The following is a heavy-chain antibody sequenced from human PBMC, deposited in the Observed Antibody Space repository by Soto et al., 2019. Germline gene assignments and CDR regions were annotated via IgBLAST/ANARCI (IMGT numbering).Heavy chain of an antibody. CDR2: IKSDGSGT. D-gene: IGHD3-22*01. Sequence: GGPLKLSCAASEFTFSSSWIHCHRQAPGKGLVWVARIKSDGSGTIYADSVKGRLTISRDNARNTLYLQMNSLRAEDTAVYFCARGDGDYYDGNGYLGRHWGQGT. V-gene: IGHV3-74*01. J-gene: IGHJ4*02. CDR1: EFTFSSSW. CDR3: ARGDGDYYDGNGYLGRH.